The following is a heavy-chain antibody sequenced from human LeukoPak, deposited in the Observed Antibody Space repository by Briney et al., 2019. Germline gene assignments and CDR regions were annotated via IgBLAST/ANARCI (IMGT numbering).Heavy chain of an antibody. Sequence: SETLSLTCTVSGYSISTGYYWGWIRQPPGKGLEWIGSIYHSGSTYYNPSLKSRVTISVDTSKNQFSLKLSSVTAADTAVYYCAGTLYGSGSYYLPPFDYWGQGTLVTVSS. J-gene: IGHJ4*02. CDR2: IYHSGST. CDR1: GYSISTGYY. D-gene: IGHD3-10*01. V-gene: IGHV4-38-2*02. CDR3: AGTLYGSGSYYLPPFDY.